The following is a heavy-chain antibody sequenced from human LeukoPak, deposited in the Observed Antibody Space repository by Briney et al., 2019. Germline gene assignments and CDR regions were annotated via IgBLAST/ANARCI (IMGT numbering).Heavy chain of an antibody. J-gene: IGHJ4*02. D-gene: IGHD3-9*01. CDR3: AKDRSLYYDILTGYFDY. CDR2: ISYDGSNK. V-gene: IGHV3-30-3*01. CDR1: GFTFSSYA. Sequence: GGSLRLSCAASGFTFSSYAMHWVRQAPGKGLEWVAVISYDGSNKYYADSVKGRFTISRDNAKNSLYLQMNSLRAEDTALYYCAKDRSLYYDILTGYFDYWGQGTLVTVSS.